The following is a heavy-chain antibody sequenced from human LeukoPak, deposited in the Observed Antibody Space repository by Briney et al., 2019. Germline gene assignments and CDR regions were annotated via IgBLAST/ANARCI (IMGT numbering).Heavy chain of an antibody. D-gene: IGHD6-13*01. J-gene: IGHJ5*01. V-gene: IGHV4-39*07. CDR2: IYYSGST. CDR3: ARARRSSSWFGY. Sequence: SEALSLTCTVSGCSISSWSLYLGWVRQPPGEGLEWIGSIYYSGSTYYNPSLKSRVTISVDTSKNQFSLKLSSVTAADTAVYYCARARRSSSWFGYWGQGTLVTVSS. CDR1: GCSISSWSLY.